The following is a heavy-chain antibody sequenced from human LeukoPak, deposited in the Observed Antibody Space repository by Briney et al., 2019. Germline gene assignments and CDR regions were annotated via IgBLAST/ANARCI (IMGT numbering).Heavy chain of an antibody. V-gene: IGHV3-7*04. D-gene: IGHD3-3*01. CDR3: ARVYDFWSGYYRDY. CDR1: GFTFRSYW. J-gene: IGHJ4*02. CDR2: IEQDGSEK. Sequence: GGSLRLSCAASGFTFRSYWMSWVRQAPGKGLEWVANIEQDGSEKYYVDSVKGRFTASRDNAKNSLYLQMNSLRAEDTAVYYCARVYDFWSGYYRDYWGQGTLVTVSS.